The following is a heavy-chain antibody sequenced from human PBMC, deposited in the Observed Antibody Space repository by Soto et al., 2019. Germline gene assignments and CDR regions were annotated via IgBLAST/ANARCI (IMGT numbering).Heavy chain of an antibody. D-gene: IGHD3-3*01. CDR3: VTSLNYDFWRDGGRHYYFDY. CDR2: IYHSGST. J-gene: IGHJ4*02. V-gene: IGHV4-4*02. CDR1: GGSISSSYW. Sequence: QVQLQESGPGLVTPSGTLSLTCAVSGGSISSSYWWNWVRQPPGKGLEWIGKIYHSGSTNYNPSPKKRATLSVDKSNNQFSLRMSSVTAADTAVYFCVTSLNYDFWRDGGRHYYFDYWGQGTLVTVSS.